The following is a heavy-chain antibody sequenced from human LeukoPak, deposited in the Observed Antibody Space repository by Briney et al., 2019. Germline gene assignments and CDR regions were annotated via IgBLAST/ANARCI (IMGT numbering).Heavy chain of an antibody. Sequence: PGGSLRLSCAASGFTFSSYAMHWVRQAPGKGLEWVAVISYDGSNKYYADSVKGRFTISRDNSKNTLYLQMNSLRAEDTAVYYCARDRFDYSFDYWGQGTLVTVSS. J-gene: IGHJ4*02. CDR3: ARDRFDYSFDY. D-gene: IGHD4-11*01. V-gene: IGHV3-30-3*01. CDR1: GFTFSSYA. CDR2: ISYDGSNK.